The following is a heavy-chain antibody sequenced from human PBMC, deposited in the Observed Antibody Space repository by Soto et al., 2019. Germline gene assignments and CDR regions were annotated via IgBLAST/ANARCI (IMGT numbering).Heavy chain of an antibody. Sequence: QVQLQESGPELVKPSQTLSLTSTGSGGSISSGGYYWSWIRQHPGKGLEWIGYIYYSGSTYYNPSLKSRVTISVDTSKNQFSLKLSSVTAADTAVYYCARVGGINWFDPWGQGTLVTVSS. D-gene: IGHD3-16*01. CDR2: IYYSGST. CDR3: ARVGGINWFDP. J-gene: IGHJ5*02. CDR1: GGSISSGGYY. V-gene: IGHV4-31*03.